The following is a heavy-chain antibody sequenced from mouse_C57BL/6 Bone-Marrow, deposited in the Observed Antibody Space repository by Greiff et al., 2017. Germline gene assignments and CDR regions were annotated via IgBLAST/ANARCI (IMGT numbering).Heavy chain of an antibody. V-gene: IGHV14-4*01. J-gene: IGHJ2*01. CDR3: TTKFLYYYGPY. CDR2: IDPENGDT. Sequence: EVQLQQSGAELVRPGASVKLSCTASGFNIKDDYMHWVKQRPEQGLEWIGWIDPENGDTEYASKFQGKATITADTSSNTAYLQLSSLTSEDTAVYYCTTKFLYYYGPYWGQGTTLTVSS. CDR1: GFNIKDDY. D-gene: IGHD1-1*01.